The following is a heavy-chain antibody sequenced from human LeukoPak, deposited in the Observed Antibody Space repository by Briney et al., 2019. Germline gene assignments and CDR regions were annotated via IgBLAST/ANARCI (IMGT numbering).Heavy chain of an antibody. CDR3: ARARITIFGVVMDFDY. CDR1: GDTFTGYY. J-gene: IGHJ4*02. D-gene: IGHD3-3*01. CDR2: INPNSGGT. V-gene: IGHV1-2*02. Sequence: ASVKVSCKASGDTFTGYYMHWVRQAPGQGLEWRGWINPNSGGTNYAQKFQGRVTMTRDTSISTAYMELSRLRSDDPAVYYCARARITIFGVVMDFDYWGQGTLVTVSS.